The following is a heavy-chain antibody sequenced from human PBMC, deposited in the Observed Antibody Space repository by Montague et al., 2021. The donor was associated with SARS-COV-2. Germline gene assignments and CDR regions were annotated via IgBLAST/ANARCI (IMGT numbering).Heavy chain of an antibody. Sequence: SETLSLTCTVSGDSMNNYYWSWIRQPPGKGLEWIGYFYYSGSTNYNPSPKSRVTISVDTSKNQFSLKLSSVTAADTAVYYCARERLTIFGVATWPAYFDYWGQGTLVTVSS. CDR2: FYYSGST. D-gene: IGHD3-3*01. CDR1: GDSMNNYY. CDR3: ARERLTIFGVATWPAYFDY. J-gene: IGHJ4*02. V-gene: IGHV4-59*01.